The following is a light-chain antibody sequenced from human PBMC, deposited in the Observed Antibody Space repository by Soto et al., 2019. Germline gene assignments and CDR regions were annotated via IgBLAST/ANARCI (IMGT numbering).Light chain of an antibody. CDR1: QSISKW. V-gene: IGKV1-5*01. CDR3: QHSYNTPRT. CDR2: DAS. J-gene: IGKJ1*01. Sequence: DIQMTQSPSTLSASIVDRVSITCLASQSISKWLAWHQQKPGKAPKLLIYDASTLQSGVPSRFSGSGSGTDFTLTISSLQPEDFATYYCQHSYNTPRTCGQGTKVDIK.